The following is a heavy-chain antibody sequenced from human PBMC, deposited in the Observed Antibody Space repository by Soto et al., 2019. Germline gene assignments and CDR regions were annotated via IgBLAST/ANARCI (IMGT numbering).Heavy chain of an antibody. Sequence: EVQLLESGGGLVQPGGSLRLSCAASGFTFSSYAMSWVRQAPGKGLEWVSAISGSGGSTYYADSVKGRFTISRDNSKNTLYLQMNSLRAEDTAVYYCAKKERGNSDDYGDYGEEGDGFDLWGPGTMVTVSS. D-gene: IGHD4-17*01. J-gene: IGHJ3*01. CDR1: GFTFSSYA. CDR2: ISGSGGST. V-gene: IGHV3-23*01. CDR3: AKKERGNSDDYGDYGEEGDGFDL.